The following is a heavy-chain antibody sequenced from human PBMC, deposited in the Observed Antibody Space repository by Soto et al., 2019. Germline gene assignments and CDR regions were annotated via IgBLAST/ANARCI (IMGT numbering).Heavy chain of an antibody. Sequence: EVQLVESGGDLVKPGGSLRLSCAASGFIFSHAWFHWVRQPPGKGLELVGRVKNNGGATDYAASVKGRFTISRDDSKDTVVLQTSSRRTEDTAIYYCAADLGPAYDSNNWFDSWGQGTLVTVSS. V-gene: IGHV3-15*07. D-gene: IGHD2-21*01. CDR2: VKNNGGAT. CDR1: GFIFSHAW. CDR3: AADLGPAYDSNNWFDS. J-gene: IGHJ5*01.